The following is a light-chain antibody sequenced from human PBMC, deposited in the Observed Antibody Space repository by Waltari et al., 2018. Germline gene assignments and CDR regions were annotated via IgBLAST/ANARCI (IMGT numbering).Light chain of an antibody. CDR2: YDS. J-gene: IGLJ2*01. CDR1: NIGSKS. V-gene: IGLV3-21*04. Sequence: SYVVTQSPSVSVAPGETARITWGGDNIGSKSWHCYQQSPGQAPVLVISYDSDRPSGIPERFSGSNSGNTATLTISWVEAEDEADYYCLVWHSTIDHQGVFGGGTKLTVL. CDR3: LVWHSTIDHQGV.